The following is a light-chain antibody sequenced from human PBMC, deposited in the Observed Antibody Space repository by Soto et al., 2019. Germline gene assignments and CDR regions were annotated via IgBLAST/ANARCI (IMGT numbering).Light chain of an antibody. Sequence: QSALTQPASVSGSPGQSITISCTGTSSDIGSYNLVSWYQQHPGKAPKLMIYDVSKRPSGVSYRFSGSKSGNTASLTISGLQAEDEADYYCCSYAGSSTFVVFGGGTKLTVL. CDR3: CSYAGSSTFVV. CDR2: DVS. CDR1: SSDIGSYNL. V-gene: IGLV2-23*02. J-gene: IGLJ2*01.